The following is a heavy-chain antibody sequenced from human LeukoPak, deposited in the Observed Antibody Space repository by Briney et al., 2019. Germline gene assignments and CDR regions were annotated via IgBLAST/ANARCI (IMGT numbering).Heavy chain of an antibody. CDR2: IHNSGST. Sequence: SETLSLTCTVSGDSISSYYWSWIRQPAGKGLEWIGRIHNSGSTNCNPSLKSRVTMSVDTSKNQFSLKLSSVTAADTAVYYCARERLGSRDAFDIWGQGTQVTVSS. D-gene: IGHD1-26*01. CDR3: ARERLGSRDAFDI. V-gene: IGHV4-4*07. CDR1: GDSISSYY. J-gene: IGHJ4*02.